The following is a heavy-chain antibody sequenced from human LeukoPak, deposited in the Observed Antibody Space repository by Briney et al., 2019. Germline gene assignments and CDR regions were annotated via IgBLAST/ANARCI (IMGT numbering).Heavy chain of an antibody. CDR3: ARTLSGSYGTEYFQH. Sequence: SETLSLTCTVSGVSISSYYWSWTRQPPGKGLEWIGYIYYSGSTNYNPSLKSRVTISVDTSKNQFSLKLSSVTAADTAVYYCARTLSGSYGTEYFQHWGQGTLVTVSS. V-gene: IGHV4-59*01. CDR1: GVSISSYY. J-gene: IGHJ1*01. D-gene: IGHD1-26*01. CDR2: IYYSGST.